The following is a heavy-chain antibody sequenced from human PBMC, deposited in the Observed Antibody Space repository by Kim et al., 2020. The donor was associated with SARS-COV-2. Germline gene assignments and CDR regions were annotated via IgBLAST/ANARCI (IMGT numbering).Heavy chain of an antibody. CDR1: GVTFSNAW. CDR3: TTASGRGYWGPG. V-gene: IGHV3-15*01. CDR2: IKSKTDGGTT. J-gene: IGHJ4*02. D-gene: IGHD7-27*01. Sequence: GGSLRLSCAASGVTFSNAWMSWVRQAPGKGLVWVGRIKSKTDGGTTDYAAPVKGRFTISRDDSKNTLYLQMNSLKTEDTAVYYCTTASGRGYWGPGWGQGTLVTVSS.